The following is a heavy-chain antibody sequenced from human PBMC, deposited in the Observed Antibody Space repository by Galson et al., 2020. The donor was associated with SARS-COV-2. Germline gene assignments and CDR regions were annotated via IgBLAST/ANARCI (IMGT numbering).Heavy chain of an antibody. D-gene: IGHD3-3*01. J-gene: IGHJ4*02. V-gene: IGHV3-74*01. Sequence: GESLKISCAASGFTFSSYWMHWVRQAPGKGLEWVSRINNDGGNRDYADSVKGRFTISRDNARNTLYLQLNSLRAEDSAVYYCAKDSKFDFWADWGQGTLVTVSS. CDR2: INNDGGNR. CDR1: GFTFSSYW. CDR3: AKDSKFDFWAD.